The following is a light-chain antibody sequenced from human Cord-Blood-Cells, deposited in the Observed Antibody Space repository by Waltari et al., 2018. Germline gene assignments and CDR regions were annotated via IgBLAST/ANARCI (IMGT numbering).Light chain of an antibody. J-gene: IGLJ3*02. Sequence: QSALTQPRPVSGSPGPSVTISCTGTSSDVGGYNYVSWYQQHPGKAPKLMIYDVSKRPSGVPDRFSGSKSGNTVSLTISGLQAEDEADYYCCSYAGSYTWVFGGGTKLTVL. CDR2: DVS. CDR1: SSDVGGYNY. CDR3: CSYAGSYTWV. V-gene: IGLV2-11*01.